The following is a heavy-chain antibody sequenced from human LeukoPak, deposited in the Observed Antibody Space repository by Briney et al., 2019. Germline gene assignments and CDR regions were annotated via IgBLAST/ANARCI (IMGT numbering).Heavy chain of an antibody. D-gene: IGHD3-3*01. Sequence: GGSLRLSCAASGFTFRDFGMNWVRQIPGKGLEWISHINGGGDSTHYADSVKGRFIISRDNSQNTLFVQMNSLRVDDSATYYCVKGPYYESPALDSWGQGTLVTVSS. V-gene: IGHV3-23*01. J-gene: IGHJ4*02. CDR3: VKGPYYESPALDS. CDR2: INGGGDST. CDR1: GFTFRDFG.